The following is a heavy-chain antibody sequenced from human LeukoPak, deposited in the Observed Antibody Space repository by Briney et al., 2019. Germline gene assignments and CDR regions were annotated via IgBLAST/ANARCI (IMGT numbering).Heavy chain of an antibody. V-gene: IGHV4-59*01. J-gene: IGHJ6*02. CDR1: GGSISSYY. CDR2: IYYSGST. CDR3: ARAVRDIAVAVFYYYYGMDV. D-gene: IGHD6-19*01. Sequence: PSETLSLNCTVYGGSISSYYWSWIRQPQGQGLEWIGYIYYSGSTNYHPSLKGRVTISVASSKNQFFLKLSSVAAADTAVYYCARAVRDIAVAVFYYYYGMDVWGQGTTVTVSS.